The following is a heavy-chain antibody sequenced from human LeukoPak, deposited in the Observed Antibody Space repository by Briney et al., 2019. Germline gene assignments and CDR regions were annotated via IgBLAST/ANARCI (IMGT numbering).Heavy chain of an antibody. CDR3: AREGVLRYFDWPFYYYGMDV. D-gene: IGHD3-9*01. J-gene: IGHJ6*02. CDR2: ISAYNGNT. CDR1: GYTFTSYG. V-gene: IGHV1-18*01. Sequence: ASVKVSCKASGYTFTSYGISWVRQAPGQGLEWMGWISAYNGNTNYAQKLQGRVAMTTDTSTSTAYMELRSLRSDDTAVYYCAREGVLRYFDWPFYYYGMDVWGQGTTVTVSS.